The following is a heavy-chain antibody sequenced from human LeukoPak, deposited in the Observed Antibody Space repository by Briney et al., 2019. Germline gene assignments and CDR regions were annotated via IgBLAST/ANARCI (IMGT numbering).Heavy chain of an antibody. CDR1: GGSISSYY. V-gene: IGHV4-4*07. CDR3: AIGCSYGYPPQYFDY. J-gene: IGHJ4*02. Sequence: SETLSLTCTVAGGSISSYYWSWIRQPAGKELEWIGRIYTSGSTNYNTSLKSRVTMSVDTSTNQFSLKLSSVTAAVTAVYYCAIGCSYGYPPQYFDYWGQGTLVTVSS. CDR2: IYTSGST. D-gene: IGHD5-18*01.